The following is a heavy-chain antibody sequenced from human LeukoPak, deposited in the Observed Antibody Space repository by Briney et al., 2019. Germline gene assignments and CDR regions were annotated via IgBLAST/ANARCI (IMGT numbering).Heavy chain of an antibody. D-gene: IGHD3-10*01. CDR3: ARRYSYGSGMYGLDV. CDR1: GGSISSSSYY. V-gene: IGHV4-39*01. J-gene: IGHJ6*02. CDR2: INDSGNT. Sequence: PSETLSLTCTVSGGSISSSSYYWGWIRQPPGKGLEWIGEINDSGNTNYNPSLKSRVTISVDTSKSQLSLELSSVTAADTAEYYCARRYSYGSGMYGLDVWGQGTTVTVSS.